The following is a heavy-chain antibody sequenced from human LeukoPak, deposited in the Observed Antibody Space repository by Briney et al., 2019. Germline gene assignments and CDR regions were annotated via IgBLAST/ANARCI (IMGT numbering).Heavy chain of an antibody. Sequence: GGSLRLSCAPSTFTINIYAMTWVRQAPGKGLEWVSSITVNGRGTSYADSVKGRFTISRDNSKNTPYLQMNSLRAEDTAIYYCAKDPNGDYVGAFDSWDQGTMVTVSS. CDR1: TFTINIYA. V-gene: IGHV3-23*01. CDR3: AKDPNGDYVGAFDS. CDR2: ITVNGRGT. D-gene: IGHD4-17*01. J-gene: IGHJ3*02.